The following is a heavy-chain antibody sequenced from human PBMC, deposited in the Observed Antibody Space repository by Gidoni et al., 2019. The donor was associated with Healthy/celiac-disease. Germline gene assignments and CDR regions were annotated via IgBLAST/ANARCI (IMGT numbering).Heavy chain of an antibody. CDR1: GGSISSYD. D-gene: IGHD2-2*01. Sequence: QVQLQESGPGLVKPSETLSLTCTVSGGSISSYDWSWIRQPPGKGLEWIGYIYYSGSTNYNPSLKSRVTISVDTSKNQFSLKLSSVTAADTAVYYCARHSSTSPYYYYMDVWGKGTTVTVSS. V-gene: IGHV4-59*08. CDR2: IYYSGST. CDR3: ARHSSTSPYYYYMDV. J-gene: IGHJ6*03.